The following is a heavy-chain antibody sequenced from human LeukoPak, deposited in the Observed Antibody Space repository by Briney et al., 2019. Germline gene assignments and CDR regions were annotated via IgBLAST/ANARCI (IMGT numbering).Heavy chain of an antibody. J-gene: IGHJ4*02. CDR1: GYSFTGYY. CDR3: ARRGAYFHY. V-gene: IGHV1-2*02. CDR2: VNPKNGGT. Sequence: ASVKVSFKTSGYSFTGYYMHWVRQAPGQGLEWMGWVNPKNGGTNYPQKFQGRVTMTTDTSVGTAHMELSSLASDDTAVYYCARRGAYFHYWGQGTLVTVSS.